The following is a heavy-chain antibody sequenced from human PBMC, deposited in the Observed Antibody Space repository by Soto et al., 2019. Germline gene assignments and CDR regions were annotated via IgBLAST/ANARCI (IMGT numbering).Heavy chain of an antibody. D-gene: IGHD2-2*01. V-gene: IGHV3-30-3*01. CDR2: ISYDGSNK. J-gene: IGHJ4*02. CDR3: ARDLTSGVVVVPAAADY. CDR1: GFTFSSYA. Sequence: QVQLVESGGGVVQPGRSLRLSCAASGFTFSSYAMHWVRQAPGKGLEWVAVISYDGSNKYYADSVKGRFTISRDKSKNQLYLQMNSLRAEDTAVYYCARDLTSGVVVVPAAADYWGQGTLVTVSS.